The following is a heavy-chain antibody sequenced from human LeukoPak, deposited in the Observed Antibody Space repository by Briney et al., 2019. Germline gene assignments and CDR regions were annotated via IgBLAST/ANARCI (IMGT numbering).Heavy chain of an antibody. D-gene: IGHD1-26*01. V-gene: IGHV3-74*01. CDR3: VKDMEPGGSGH. J-gene: IGHJ4*02. Sequence: LSGGSLRLSCAASGFTFGSYWMHWVRQAPGKGLVWVSRNTDGSSTNYADSVKGRFTISRDKAKNSVLLQMNSVRTEDTALYYCVKDMEPGGSGHWGPGTLVTVSS. CDR2: NTDGSST. CDR1: GFTFGSYW.